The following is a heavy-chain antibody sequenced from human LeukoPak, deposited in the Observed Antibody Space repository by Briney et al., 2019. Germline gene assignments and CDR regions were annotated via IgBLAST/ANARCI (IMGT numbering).Heavy chain of an antibody. D-gene: IGHD6-19*01. Sequence: SETLSLTCTVSGGSISSGGYYWSWIRQHPGKGLEWIGYIYYSGSTYYNPSLKSRVTISVDTSKNQFPLKLSSVTAADTAAYYCARRDSSGWQGRWAFDYWGQGTLVTVSS. CDR2: IYYSGST. CDR3: ARRDSSGWQGRWAFDY. V-gene: IGHV4-31*03. J-gene: IGHJ4*02. CDR1: GGSISSGGYY.